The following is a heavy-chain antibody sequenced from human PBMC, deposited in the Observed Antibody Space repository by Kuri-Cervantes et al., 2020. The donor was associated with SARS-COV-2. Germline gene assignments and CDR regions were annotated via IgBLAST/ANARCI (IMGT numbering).Heavy chain of an antibody. J-gene: IGHJ6*03. CDR3: ARGLVDRYCSSTSCPYYYYYYMDV. Sequence: SVKVSCKASGGTFSSYAISWVRQAPGQGLEWMGGIIPIFGTANYAQKFQGRVTITMDESTSTAYMELSSLRSEDTAVYYCARGLVDRYCSSTSCPYYYYYYMDVWGKGTTVTVSS. CDR1: GGTFSSYA. V-gene: IGHV1-69*05. D-gene: IGHD2-2*01. CDR2: IIPIFGTA.